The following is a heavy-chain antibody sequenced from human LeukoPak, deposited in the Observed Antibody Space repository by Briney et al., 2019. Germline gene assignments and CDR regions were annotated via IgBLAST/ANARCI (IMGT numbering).Heavy chain of an antibody. J-gene: IGHJ6*03. D-gene: IGHD2-2*01. CDR2: IKQDGSEK. CDR3: ARKGGMGSSTSCYGGDCYLFEGYMDV. CDR1: GFTFSSYW. V-gene: IGHV3-7*01. Sequence: GGSLRLSCAASGFTFSSYWMSWVRQAPGKGLEWVANIKQDGSEKYYVDSVKGRFTISRDNAKNSLYLQMNSLRAVDTAVYYCARKGGMGSSTSCYGGDCYLFEGYMDVWGKGTTVTVSS.